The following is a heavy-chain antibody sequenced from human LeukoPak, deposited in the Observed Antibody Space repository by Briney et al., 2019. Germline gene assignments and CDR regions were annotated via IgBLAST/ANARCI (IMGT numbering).Heavy chain of an antibody. D-gene: IGHD3-22*01. J-gene: IGHJ4*02. V-gene: IGHV3-9*03. CDR3: AKGGDDSSGYSYYFDY. CDR1: GFTFDDYA. CDR2: ISWNSGSI. Sequence: GRSLRLSCAASGFTFDDYAMHWVRQAPGKGLEWVSGISWNSGSIGYADSVKGRFTISRDNAKNSLYLQMNSLRAEDMALYYCAKGGDDSSGYSYYFDYWGQGTLDTVSS.